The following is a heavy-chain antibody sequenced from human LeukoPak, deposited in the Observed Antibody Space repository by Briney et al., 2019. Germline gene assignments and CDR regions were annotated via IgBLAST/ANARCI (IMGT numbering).Heavy chain of an antibody. D-gene: IGHD1-1*01. J-gene: IGHJ4*02. CDR2: IKSKSDGGTT. CDR3: TTNNDGT. Sequence: GGSLRLSCAASGFTFSNAWMTWVRQAPGKGLEWVGRIKSKSDGGTTYYSPPVQGRFTISRDDSRNALYLQLNSLKTEDTAVYYCTTNNDGTWGQGTLVTVSS. V-gene: IGHV3-15*01. CDR1: GFTFSNAW.